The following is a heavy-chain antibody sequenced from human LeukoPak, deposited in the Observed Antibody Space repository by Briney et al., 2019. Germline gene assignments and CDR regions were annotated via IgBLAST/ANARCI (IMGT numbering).Heavy chain of an antibody. CDR2: IYSGGST. CDR3: ARAKYSSSGFDY. J-gene: IGHJ4*02. Sequence: GGSLRLSCAASGFTVSSNYMSWVRQAPGKGLEWVSVIYSGGSTYYADSVKGRFTISRDNSKNTLYLQMNSLRAEDTAVYYCARAKYSSSGFDYWGQGTLVTVSS. CDR1: GFTVSSNY. D-gene: IGHD6-6*01. V-gene: IGHV3-53*01.